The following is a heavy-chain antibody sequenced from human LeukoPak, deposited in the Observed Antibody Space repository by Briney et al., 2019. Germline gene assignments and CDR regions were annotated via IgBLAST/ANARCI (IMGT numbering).Heavy chain of an antibody. CDR2: IDHSGST. D-gene: IGHD4/OR15-4a*01. V-gene: IGHV4-34*01. CDR1: GGSFSGFY. CDR3: ARGDDGPTYYFDY. J-gene: IGHJ4*02. Sequence: SETLSLTCAVYGGSFSGFYWSWIRQPPGKGLEWIGEIDHSGSTTYNPSLKSRVTIAVDTSKNQFSLKLSSVTAADTAVYYCARGDDGPTYYFDYWGQGTLVSVSS.